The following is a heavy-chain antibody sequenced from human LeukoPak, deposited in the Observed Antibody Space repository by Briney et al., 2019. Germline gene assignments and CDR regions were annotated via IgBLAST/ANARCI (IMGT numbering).Heavy chain of an antibody. J-gene: IGHJ5*02. CDR1: GYTFTSYD. V-gene: IGHV1-18*01. Sequence: GASVKVSCKPSGYTFTSYDINWVRQATGQGLEGMGWMSAYNGNTNYAQKPQGRVTMTTDTSTSTAYMELRSLRSDDTAVYYCARGDYYYGSENHNWFDPWGQGTLVTVSS. CDR2: MSAYNGNT. D-gene: IGHD3-10*01. CDR3: ARGDYYYGSENHNWFDP.